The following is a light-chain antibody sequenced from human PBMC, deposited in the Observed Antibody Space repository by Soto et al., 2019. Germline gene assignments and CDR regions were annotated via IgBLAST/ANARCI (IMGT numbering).Light chain of an antibody. CDR2: GAS. CDR3: QHYGSS. Sequence: EIVLTQSPDTLSLSPGERATLSFRASQKVTSDYLGWYQQRPGQAPRLLIYGASSRATGIPDRFSGNGSGTDFTLNINTLEPEDFALYYCQHYGSSFGGGTRVEIK. V-gene: IGKV3-20*01. J-gene: IGKJ4*01. CDR1: QKVTSDY.